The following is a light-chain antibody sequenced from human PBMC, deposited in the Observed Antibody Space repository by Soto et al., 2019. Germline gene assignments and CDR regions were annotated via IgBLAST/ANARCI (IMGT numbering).Light chain of an antibody. V-gene: IGKV3-11*01. J-gene: IGKJ4*01. CDR3: QQRSNWPLT. CDR2: DAS. CDR1: QSVSSY. Sequence: EIVLTQSPATLSLSPGERATLSCRASQSVSSYLVWYQQKPGQAPRLLIYDASNRATGIPPRSSGSGSGTDFTPTISSLEPDDFVVYYCQQRSNWPLTFGGGTKVEIK.